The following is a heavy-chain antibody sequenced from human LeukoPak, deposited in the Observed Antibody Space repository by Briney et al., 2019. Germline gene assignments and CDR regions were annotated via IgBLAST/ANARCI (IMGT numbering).Heavy chain of an antibody. D-gene: IGHD2-15*01. V-gene: IGHV3-23*01. CDR2: ISGGGGTT. CDR3: AKNVVVKRYIDF. CDR1: GFTFSNHA. J-gene: IGHJ4*02. Sequence: GGSLRLSCAASGFTFSNHAMSWVRQAPGKGLQWVAVISGGGGTTEYADFGKGRFTISRDNSKNTLSLQMNSLTVEDTAIYFCAKNVVVKRYIDFWGQGTLVTVSS.